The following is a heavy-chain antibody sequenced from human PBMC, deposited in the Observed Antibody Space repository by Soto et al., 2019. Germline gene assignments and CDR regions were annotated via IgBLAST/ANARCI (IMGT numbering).Heavy chain of an antibody. CDR3: AKDKRRGYYYYYGMDV. V-gene: IGHV3-30*18. J-gene: IGHJ6*02. CDR1: GFTFSSYG. D-gene: IGHD6-25*01. CDR2: ISYDGSNK. Sequence: QVQLVESGGGVVQPGRSLRLSCAASGFTFSSYGMHWVRQAPGKGLEWVAVISYDGSNKYYADSVKGRFTISRDNSKNTLYLQMNSLRAEDTAVYYCAKDKRRGYYYYYGMDVWGQGTTVTVSS.